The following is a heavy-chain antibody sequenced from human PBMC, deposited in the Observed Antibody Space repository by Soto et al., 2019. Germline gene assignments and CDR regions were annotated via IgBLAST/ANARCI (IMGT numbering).Heavy chain of an antibody. J-gene: IGHJ4*02. CDR3: ARVGYYYDSSGYYPVLDY. V-gene: IGHV4-31*03. CDR1: GGSISSGGYY. Sequence: PSETLSLTCTASGGSISSGGYYWSWIRQHPGKGLEWIGYIYYSGSTYYNPSLKSRVTISVDTSKNQFSLKLSSVTAADTAVYYCARVGYYYDSSGYYPVLDYWGQGTLVTVSS. D-gene: IGHD3-22*01. CDR2: IYYSGST.